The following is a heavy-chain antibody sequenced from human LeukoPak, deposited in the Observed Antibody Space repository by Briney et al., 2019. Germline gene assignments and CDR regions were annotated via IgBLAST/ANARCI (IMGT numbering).Heavy chain of an antibody. Sequence: GGSLRLSCAASGFTFSSYAMSWVRQAPGKGLEWVSAISGSGGSTYYADSVKGRFTISRDNPKNTLYLQMNSLRAEDTAVYYCARGGGDDYGGTDAFDIWGQGTMVTVSS. D-gene: IGHD4-23*01. CDR1: GFTFSSYA. J-gene: IGHJ3*02. CDR3: ARGGGDDYGGTDAFDI. CDR2: ISGSGGST. V-gene: IGHV3-23*01.